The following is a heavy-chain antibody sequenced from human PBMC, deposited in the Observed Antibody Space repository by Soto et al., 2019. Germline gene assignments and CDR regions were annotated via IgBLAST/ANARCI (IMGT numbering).Heavy chain of an antibody. CDR2: TRNKGNSYST. D-gene: IGHD3-22*01. Sequence: SLRLSCAASGLTFSDHYMDWVRQAPGKGLEWVGRTRNKGNSYSTEYAASVKGRFTISRDDSKNSLYLQMNSLKTEDTAVYYCTINYYDTSGYSIDIWGQGTMVTVSS. J-gene: IGHJ3*02. CDR1: GLTFSDHY. CDR3: TINYYDTSGYSIDI. V-gene: IGHV3-72*01.